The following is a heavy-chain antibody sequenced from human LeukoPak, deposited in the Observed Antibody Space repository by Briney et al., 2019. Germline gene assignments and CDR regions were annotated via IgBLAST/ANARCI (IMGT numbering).Heavy chain of an antibody. J-gene: IGHJ4*02. Sequence: ASVKVSCKASGYTFTSYDINWVRQATGQGLEWMGWMNPNSGNTGYAQKFQGRVTMTRNTSISTAYMELSSLRSEDTAMYYCARSSGGTTQFDYWGQGTLVTVSS. CDR1: GYTFTSYD. CDR3: ARSSGGTTQFDY. CDR2: MNPNSGNT. V-gene: IGHV1-8*01. D-gene: IGHD1-1*01.